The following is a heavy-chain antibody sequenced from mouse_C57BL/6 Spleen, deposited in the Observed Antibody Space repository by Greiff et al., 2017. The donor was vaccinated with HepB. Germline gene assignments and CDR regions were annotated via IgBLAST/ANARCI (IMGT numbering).Heavy chain of an antibody. CDR2: IYPGNSDT. V-gene: IGHV1-5*01. Sequence: EVQLQQSGTVLARPGASVKMSCKTSGYTFTSYWMHWVKQRPGQGLEWIGAIYPGNSDTSYNQKFKGKAKLTAVTSASTAYMELSSLTNEDSAVYYCTRSTPPAQATPAWFAYWGQGTLVTVSA. CDR3: TRSTPPAQATPAWFAY. J-gene: IGHJ3*01. D-gene: IGHD3-2*02. CDR1: GYTFTSYW.